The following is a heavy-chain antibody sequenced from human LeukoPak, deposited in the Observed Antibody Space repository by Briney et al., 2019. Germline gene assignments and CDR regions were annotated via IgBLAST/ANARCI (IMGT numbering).Heavy chain of an antibody. J-gene: IGHJ4*02. CDR2: IFGGGST. CDR1: GFTVSSNY. D-gene: IGHD6-6*01. Sequence: GGSLRLSCAASGFTVSSNYMSWVRQAPGKGLEWVSLIFGGGSTYFADSVRGRFSISRDNSKSTLFLQMNSLRAEDTAVYYCARGISSIADNDFDYWGQGTLVTVSS. V-gene: IGHV3-66*01. CDR3: ARGISSIADNDFDY.